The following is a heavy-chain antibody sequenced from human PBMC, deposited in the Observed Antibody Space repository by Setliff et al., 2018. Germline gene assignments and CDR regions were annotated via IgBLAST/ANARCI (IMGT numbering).Heavy chain of an antibody. CDR1: GGSVRGYY. CDR3: ARLPPLHTPMALTFDY. D-gene: IGHD5-18*01. V-gene: IGHV4-59*08. Sequence: PSETRSLTCTVSGGSVRGYYWSWIRQPPGKGLEWIGYMYYSGDTNYNPSLKSRVTISVDTSKNQFSLELRSVTAADTAVYYCARLPPLHTPMALTFDYWGQGILVTVSS. CDR2: MYYSGDT. J-gene: IGHJ4*02.